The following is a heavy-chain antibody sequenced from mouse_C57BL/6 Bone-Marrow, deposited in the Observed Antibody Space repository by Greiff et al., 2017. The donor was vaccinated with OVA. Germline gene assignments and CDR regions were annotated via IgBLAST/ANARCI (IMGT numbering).Heavy chain of an antibody. CDR1: GYTFTSYW. CDR3: ARYSEYDAARGCFAD. V-gene: IGHV1-72*01. Sequence: QVQLQQPGAELVRPGASVKLSCKASGYTFTSYWMDWVKQRPGRGLEWIGRIDPSSGGTNYNEKFKGKATLTVDKSSSTAYMQLSSLTSEDSAVYYCARYSEYDAARGCFADWGKGTLVTVSA. CDR2: IDPSSGGT. J-gene: IGHJ3*01. D-gene: IGHD2-4*01.